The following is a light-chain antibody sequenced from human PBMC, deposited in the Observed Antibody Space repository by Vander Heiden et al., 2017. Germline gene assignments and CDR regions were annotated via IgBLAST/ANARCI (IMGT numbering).Light chain of an antibody. Sequence: DSVLTQSLDSLVVSLGERPTINCKSSQSVLYSSNTKNYLAWYQQKPGQPPKLLIYWASTRESGVPERFSGSGSGTDFTLTISSLQAEDVALYYCQQYLSTPLTFGEGTKVEIK. CDR1: QSVLYSSNTKNY. CDR2: WAS. CDR3: QQYLSTPLT. V-gene: IGKV4-1*01. J-gene: IGKJ1*01.